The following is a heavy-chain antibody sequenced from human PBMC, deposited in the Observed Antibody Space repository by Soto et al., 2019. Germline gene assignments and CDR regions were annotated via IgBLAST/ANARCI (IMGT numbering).Heavy chain of an antibody. CDR3: ARDIESVTAKHFFYYYAMDV. CDR1: GFTFSNYG. J-gene: IGHJ6*02. CDR2: VSANNGHT. D-gene: IGHD2-8*01. Sequence: ASVKVSCKASGFTFSNYGLNWVPQAPGQGLEWMGWVSANNGHTNYAQNLQGRVSMTTDTSTSTAYMELRGLTFDDTAVYYCARDIESVTAKHFFYYYAMDVWGQGTTVTVSS. V-gene: IGHV1-18*01.